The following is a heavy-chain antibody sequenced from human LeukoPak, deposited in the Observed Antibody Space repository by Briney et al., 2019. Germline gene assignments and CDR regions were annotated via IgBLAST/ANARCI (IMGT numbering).Heavy chain of an antibody. V-gene: IGHV3-23*01. Sequence: GGSLRLSCAASGFTFSNAWMNWVRQAPGKGLEWVSTISGGGGSTYYADSVKGRFTISRDNSKNTLYVQVNSLGTEDTAAYYCAKGSYYDSSGSFYFDYWGQGTLVTVSS. J-gene: IGHJ4*02. CDR3: AKGSYYDSSGSFYFDY. CDR2: ISGGGGST. CDR1: GFTFSNAW. D-gene: IGHD3-22*01.